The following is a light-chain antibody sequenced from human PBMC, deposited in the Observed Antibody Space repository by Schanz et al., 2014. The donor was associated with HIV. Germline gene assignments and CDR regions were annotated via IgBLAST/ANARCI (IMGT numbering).Light chain of an antibody. V-gene: IGKV3-20*01. CDR2: GAS. CDR3: QQYGSSPL. CDR1: QSVRTN. Sequence: EIVLTQSPVTLSVSPGERATLSCRASQSVRTNLAWYQQKPGQAPRLLIYGASSRATGIPDRFSGSQSGTDFTLTISRLEPEDFAVYYCQQYGSSPLFGQGTKVEIK. J-gene: IGKJ1*01.